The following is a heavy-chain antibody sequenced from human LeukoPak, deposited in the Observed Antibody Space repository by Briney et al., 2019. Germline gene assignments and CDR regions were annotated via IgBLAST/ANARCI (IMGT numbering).Heavy chain of an antibody. D-gene: IGHD5-18*01. CDR1: GFTFSSYW. V-gene: IGHV3-48*04. CDR2: ISSSGSTK. J-gene: IGHJ6*03. Sequence: GGSLRLSCAASGFTFSSYWMSWVRQAPGKGLEWLSYISSSGSTKYYADSVRGRFTISRDNAKNSLYLQMNNLRAEDTAVYYCARVGGYSYGYSNFYMDVWGKGTTVTISS. CDR3: ARVGGYSYGYSNFYMDV.